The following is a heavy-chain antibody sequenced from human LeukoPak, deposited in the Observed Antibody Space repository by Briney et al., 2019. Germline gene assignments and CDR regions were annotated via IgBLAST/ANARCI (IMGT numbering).Heavy chain of an antibody. D-gene: IGHD2-15*01. V-gene: IGHV1-46*01. CDR2: NNPSGGST. Sequence: ASVKVSCKASGYTFTSYYMHWVRQAPGQGLEWMGINNPSGGSTSYAQKFQGRVTMTRDTSTSTVYMELSSLRSEDTAMYYCASGNEVTLDGFAIWGQGTMVTVSS. J-gene: IGHJ3*02. CDR1: GYTFTSYY. CDR3: ASGNEVTLDGFAI.